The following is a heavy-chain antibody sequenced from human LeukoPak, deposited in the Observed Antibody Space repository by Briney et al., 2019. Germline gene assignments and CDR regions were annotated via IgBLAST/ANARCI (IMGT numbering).Heavy chain of an antibody. V-gene: IGHV3-23*01. Sequence: GGSLRLSCAASGFTFSSYSMNWVRQAPGKGLEWVSAISGSGGGTYYADSVKGRFTISRDNSKKTLYLQLNSLRAEDTAVYYCAKAVSLRYYFDYWGQGTLVTVSS. CDR1: GFTFSSYS. CDR3: AKAVSLRYYFDY. CDR2: ISGSGGGT. D-gene: IGHD3-16*01. J-gene: IGHJ4*02.